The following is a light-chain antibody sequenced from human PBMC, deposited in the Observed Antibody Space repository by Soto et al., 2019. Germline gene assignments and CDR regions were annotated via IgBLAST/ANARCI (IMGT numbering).Light chain of an antibody. CDR3: QYYNNWPPSIT. CDR1: QSVSSSY. V-gene: IGKV3-15*01. CDR2: GAS. J-gene: IGKJ5*01. Sequence: EIVLTQSPATLSLSPGERATLSCRASQSVSSSYLGWYQQKPGQAPRLLIYGASTRATGIPPRFSGSGSGTEFTLTISSLQSEDFAFYYCQYYNNWPPSITFGQGTRLEIK.